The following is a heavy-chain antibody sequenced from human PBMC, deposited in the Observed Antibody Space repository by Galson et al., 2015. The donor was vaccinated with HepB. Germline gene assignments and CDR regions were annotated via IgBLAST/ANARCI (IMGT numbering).Heavy chain of an antibody. J-gene: IGHJ6*02. CDR3: AKGFEWLLNYYYYGMDV. D-gene: IGHD3-9*01. CDR2: ISYDGSKN. V-gene: IGHV3-30*18. Sequence: SLRLSCAASGFTFSNYGMHWVRQAPGKGLEWVVVISYDGSKNIYGDSVKGRFTVSRDNSKNTLYLQMNSLRVDDTAVYYCAKGFEWLLNYYYYGMDVWGQGTTVTVSS. CDR1: GFTFSNYG.